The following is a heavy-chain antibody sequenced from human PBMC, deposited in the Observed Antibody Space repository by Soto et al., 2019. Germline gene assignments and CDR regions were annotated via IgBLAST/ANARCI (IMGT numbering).Heavy chain of an antibody. Sequence: GGSLRLSCAASGFTFSSYSMNWVRQAPGKGLEWVSSISSSSSYIYYADSVKGRFTRSRDNAKNSLYLQMNSLRAEDTAVYYCATGALTGYSTGWSLLGMAVWGQGTTVTVS. CDR2: ISSSSSYI. J-gene: IGHJ6*02. CDR3: ATGALTGYSTGWSLLGMAV. D-gene: IGHD6-19*01. CDR1: GFTFSSYS. V-gene: IGHV3-21*01.